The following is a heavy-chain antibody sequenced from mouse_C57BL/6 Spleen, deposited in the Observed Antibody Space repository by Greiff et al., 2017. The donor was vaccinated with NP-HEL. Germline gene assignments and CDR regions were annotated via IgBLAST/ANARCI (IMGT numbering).Heavy chain of an antibody. D-gene: IGHD1-1*01. CDR1: GFSLTSYG. V-gene: IGHV2-9*01. CDR3: AKHDRGYGSSCDAMDY. CDR2: IWGGGST. Sequence: VKLVESGPGLVAPSQSLSITCTVSGFSLTSYGVDWVRQPPGKGLEWLGVIWGGGSTNSTSALMSRLSLCKDNSTSQVLLKMNSLQTDNTATEYGAKHDRGYGSSCDAMDYWGQGTSVTVSS. J-gene: IGHJ4*01.